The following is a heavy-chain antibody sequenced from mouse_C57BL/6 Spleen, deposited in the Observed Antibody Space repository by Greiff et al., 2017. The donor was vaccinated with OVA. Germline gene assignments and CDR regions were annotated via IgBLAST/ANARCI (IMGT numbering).Heavy chain of an antibody. J-gene: IGHJ4*01. CDR2: ISDGGSYT. CDR1: GFTFSSYA. D-gene: IGHD2-12*01. V-gene: IGHV5-4*01. CDR3: ARDQRRGYAMDY. Sequence: DVMLVESGGGLVKPGGSLKLSCAASGFTFSSYAMSWVRQTPEKRLEWVATISDGGSYTYYPDNVKGRFTISRDNAKNNLYLQMSHLKSEDTAMYYCARDQRRGYAMDYWGQGTSVTVSS.